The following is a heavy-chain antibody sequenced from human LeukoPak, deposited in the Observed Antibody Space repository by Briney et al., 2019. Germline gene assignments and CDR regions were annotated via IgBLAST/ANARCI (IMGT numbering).Heavy chain of an antibody. J-gene: IGHJ4*02. CDR2: IRYDGSNK. CDR1: GFTFSSYG. CDR3: AKDPRRRYCSSTSCPKHYFDS. Sequence: GGSLRLSCAASGFTFSSYGMRWVRQAPGKGLEWVAFIRYDGSNKYYADSVKGRFTISRDHSKKPLYLQMNRLTAEDTAVYYCAKDPRRRYCSSTSCPKHYFDSWGQGTLVTVSS. V-gene: IGHV3-30*02. D-gene: IGHD2-2*01.